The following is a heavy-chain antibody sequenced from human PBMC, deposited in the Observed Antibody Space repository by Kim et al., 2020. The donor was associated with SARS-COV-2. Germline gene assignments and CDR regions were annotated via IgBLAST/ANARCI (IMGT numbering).Heavy chain of an antibody. Sequence: SGASTLYADSVRGRFTISTYNSKNALYLQMNSLTADDTAVYYCANGITPDDWGQGTLVTVSS. D-gene: IGHD3-10*01. J-gene: IGHJ4*02. CDR3: ANGITPDD. CDR2: SGAST. V-gene: IGHV3-23*01.